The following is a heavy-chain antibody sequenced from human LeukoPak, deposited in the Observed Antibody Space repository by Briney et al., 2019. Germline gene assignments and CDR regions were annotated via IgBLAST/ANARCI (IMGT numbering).Heavy chain of an antibody. D-gene: IGHD4-17*01. CDR2: INAGNGNT. Sequence: ASVKVSSKASGYTFTSYAMHWVRQAPGQRLEWMGWINAGNGNTKYSQKFQGRVTITRDTSASTAYMELSSLRSEDTAVYYCARLTVTTRSFDYWGQGTLVTVSS. CDR3: ARLTVTTRSFDY. J-gene: IGHJ4*02. CDR1: GYTFTSYA. V-gene: IGHV1-3*01.